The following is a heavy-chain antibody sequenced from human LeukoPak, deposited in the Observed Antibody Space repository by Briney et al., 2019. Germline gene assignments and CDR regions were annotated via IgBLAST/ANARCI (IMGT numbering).Heavy chain of an antibody. Sequence: PSETLSLTCTVSGGSISSYYWSWIRQPAGKGLEWIGRIYTSGSTNYNPSLKSRVTMSVDTSKNQFSLKLSSVTAADTAVYYCARQGSSSAYNWFDPWGQGTLVTVSS. D-gene: IGHD6-6*01. J-gene: IGHJ5*02. CDR2: IYTSGST. CDR1: GGSISSYY. CDR3: ARQGSSSAYNWFDP. V-gene: IGHV4-4*07.